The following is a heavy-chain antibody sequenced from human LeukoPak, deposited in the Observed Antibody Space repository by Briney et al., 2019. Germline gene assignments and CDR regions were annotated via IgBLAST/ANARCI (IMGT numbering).Heavy chain of an antibody. D-gene: IGHD6-19*01. Sequence: GGSLRLSCAASGFTFSSYWMSWVRHAPGKGLEWVANIKQDGSEKYYVDSVKGRFTISRDNAKNSLYLQMNSLRAEDTAVYYCARFGASGWYVPDWFDPWGQGTLVTVSS. CDR2: IKQDGSEK. J-gene: IGHJ5*02. CDR3: ARFGASGWYVPDWFDP. CDR1: GFTFSSYW. V-gene: IGHV3-7*01.